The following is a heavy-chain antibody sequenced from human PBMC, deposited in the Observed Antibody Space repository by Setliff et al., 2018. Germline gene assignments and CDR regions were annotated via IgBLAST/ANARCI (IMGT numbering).Heavy chain of an antibody. Sequence: ASVKVSCKASGYTFTGYYMHWIRQAPGQGLEWVGWINPNSGVTNYAQKFQGRVTMTRNTSMSTAYMELSSLRSEDTAVYYCARALIHSSSWYREYYYYYMDVWGKGTTVTVSS. CDR1: GYTFTGYY. V-gene: IGHV1-2*02. CDR2: INPNSGVT. D-gene: IGHD6-13*01. CDR3: ARALIHSSSWYREYYYYYMDV. J-gene: IGHJ6*03.